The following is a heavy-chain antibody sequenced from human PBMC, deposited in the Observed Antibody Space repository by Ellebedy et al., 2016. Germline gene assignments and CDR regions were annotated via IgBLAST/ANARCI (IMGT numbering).Heavy chain of an antibody. D-gene: IGHD6-19*01. CDR1: GGSISSSNW. CDR3: AREGLAVAGS. V-gene: IGHV4-4*02. J-gene: IGHJ5*02. Sequence: SETLSLTCAVSGGSISSSNWWSWVRQPPGKGLEWIGEIYHSGSTNYNPSLKSRVTISVDTSKNQFSLKLSSVTAADTAVYYCAREGLAVAGSWGQGTLVTVSS. CDR2: IYHSGST.